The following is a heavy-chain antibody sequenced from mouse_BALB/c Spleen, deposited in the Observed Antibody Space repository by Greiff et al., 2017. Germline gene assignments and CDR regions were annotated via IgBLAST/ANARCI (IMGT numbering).Heavy chain of an antibody. CDR1: GFDFSRYW. V-gene: IGHV4-1*02. CDR2: INPDSSTI. D-gene: IGHD4-1*02. Sequence: EVKLMESGGGLVQPGGSLKLSCAASGFDFSRYWMSWVRQAPGKGLEWIGEINPDSSTINYTPSLNDKFIISRDNAKNTLYLQMSKVRAEDTALYCCAKRQLGRGAMDYWGQGTTVTVSS. J-gene: IGHJ4*01. CDR3: AKRQLGRGAMDY.